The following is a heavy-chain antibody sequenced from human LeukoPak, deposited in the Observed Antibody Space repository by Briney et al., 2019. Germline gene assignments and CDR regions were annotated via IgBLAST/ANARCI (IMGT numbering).Heavy chain of an antibody. CDR1: GFTFDDYG. J-gene: IGHJ4*02. CDR3: ARDGSGWNFDY. Sequence: GGSLRLSCAASGFTFDDYGMTLVRQGPGKGLEWVSAINWNGGSAGYADSVKGRFTISRDNAKNSLYLQMNSLRAEDTALYYCARDGSGWNFDYWGQGTLVTVSS. CDR2: INWNGGSA. D-gene: IGHD6-19*01. V-gene: IGHV3-20*04.